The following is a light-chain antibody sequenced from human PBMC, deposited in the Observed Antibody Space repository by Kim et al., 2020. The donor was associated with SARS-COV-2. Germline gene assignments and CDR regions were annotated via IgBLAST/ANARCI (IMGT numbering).Light chain of an antibody. CDR1: TGAVPSGHY. J-gene: IGLJ2*01. CDR2: DIS. Sequence: PGGTVTLPCGSSTGAVPSGHYPYWFQQKPVQAPRTLIYDISNKHSGVPAGFSGSLLGGKAALTLSGGQPEDEAEYYCLLTFSDARIFGRGTKLTVL. V-gene: IGLV7-46*01. CDR3: LLTFSDARI.